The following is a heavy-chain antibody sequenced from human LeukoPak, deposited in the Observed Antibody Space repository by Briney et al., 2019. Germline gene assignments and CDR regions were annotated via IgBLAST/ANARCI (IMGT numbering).Heavy chain of an antibody. CDR1: DGSFSDYY. CDR3: ARLKLGAYFDL. J-gene: IGHJ2*01. CDR2: VYNSGDT. D-gene: IGHD3-16*01. V-gene: IGHV4-59*08. Sequence: SETLSLTCAVYDGSFSDYYWSWIRQSPGKGLEWVGYVYNSGDTGKNPSLKSRVTILLDTSKNQCSLKLTSVSAADTAVYYCARLKLGAYFDLWGRGTLVTVSS.